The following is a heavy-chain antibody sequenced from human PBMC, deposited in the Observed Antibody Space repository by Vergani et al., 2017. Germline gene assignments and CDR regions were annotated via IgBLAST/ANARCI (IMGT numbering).Heavy chain of an antibody. CDR2: FYTGGGT. CDR3: ARDPLYSATWRFLLLDMDV. CDR1: GASIRSSNYY. D-gene: IGHD6-13*01. V-gene: IGHV4-61*02. J-gene: IGHJ6*02. Sequence: QLQESGPGLVKPSATLSLTCSVSGASIRSSNYYWSWFRQPAGKGLEWIGGFYTGGGTSYNPSLKSRVTISVDTSKNHFSLQLGSVTAADTAVYYCARDPLYSATWRFLLLDMDVWGQGTTVTVSS.